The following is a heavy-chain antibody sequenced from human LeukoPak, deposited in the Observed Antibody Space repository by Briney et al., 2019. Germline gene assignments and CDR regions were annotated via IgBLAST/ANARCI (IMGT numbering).Heavy chain of an antibody. J-gene: IGHJ4*02. CDR1: GFTFSSYG. V-gene: IGHV3-33*01. Sequence: GGSLRLSCAASGFTFSSYGMHWVRQAPGKGLEWVAVIWYDGSNKYYADSVKGRFTISRDNSKNTLYLQMNSLRAEDTAVYYCATDSDYGDYLFDYWGQGTLVTVSS. D-gene: IGHD4-17*01. CDR2: IWYDGSNK. CDR3: ATDSDYGDYLFDY.